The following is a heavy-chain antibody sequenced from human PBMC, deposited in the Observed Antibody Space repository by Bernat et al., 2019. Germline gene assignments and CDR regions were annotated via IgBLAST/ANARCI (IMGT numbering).Heavy chain of an antibody. Sequence: QVQLVQSGAEVKKPGASVKVSCKASGYTFTSFGISWVRQAPGQGLEWMGWISAYNGNSNYAQKFQGRVTMTTDTSTSTAYMELRSLGSDDTAVYYCARDLGKIPLEEFFDYWGQGTLVTVSS. J-gene: IGHJ4*02. V-gene: IGHV1-18*01. CDR1: GYTFTSFG. CDR3: ARDLGKIPLEEFFDY. CDR2: ISAYNGNS. D-gene: IGHD3-10*01.